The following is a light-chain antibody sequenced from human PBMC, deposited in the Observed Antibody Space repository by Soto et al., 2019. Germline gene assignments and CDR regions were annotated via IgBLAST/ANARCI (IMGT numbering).Light chain of an antibody. V-gene: IGKV3-15*01. Sequence: EIEMTQSPGTLSVSPGERATLSCRASQSVSSNLAWYQQKPGQAPRLLIYGASTRATGIPARFSGSGSETDFTLTISSLQSEDFAVYYCQQFYNWPRTFGQGTKVEIK. CDR3: QQFYNWPRT. CDR1: QSVSSN. J-gene: IGKJ1*01. CDR2: GAS.